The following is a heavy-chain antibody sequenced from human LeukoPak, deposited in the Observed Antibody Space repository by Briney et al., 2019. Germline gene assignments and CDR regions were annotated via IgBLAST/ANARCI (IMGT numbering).Heavy chain of an antibody. CDR2: IYHSGST. V-gene: IGHV4-4*02. J-gene: IGHJ5*02. Sequence: SETLSLTCAVSGGSISSSNWWSWVHQPPGKGLEWIGEIYHSGSTNYNPSLKSRVTISVDKSKNQFSLKLSSVTAADTAVYYCARDHVYPVGYSSSWYLGREGGDWFDPWGQGTLVTVSS. D-gene: IGHD6-13*01. CDR1: GGSISSSNW. CDR3: ARDHVYPVGYSSSWYLGREGGDWFDP.